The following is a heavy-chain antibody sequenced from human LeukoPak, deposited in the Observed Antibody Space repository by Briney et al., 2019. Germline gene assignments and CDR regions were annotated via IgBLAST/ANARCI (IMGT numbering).Heavy chain of an antibody. CDR1: GFTFSSYA. J-gene: IGHJ4*02. Sequence: GGSLRLSCAASGFTFSSYAMSWVRQAPGKGLEWVSAISGSGGSTYYADFVKGRFTISRDNSKNTLYLQMNSLRAEDTAVYYCAKGLGSATLLGGTDYWGQGTLVTVSS. D-gene: IGHD3-16*01. CDR2: ISGSGGST. V-gene: IGHV3-23*01. CDR3: AKGLGSATLLGGTDY.